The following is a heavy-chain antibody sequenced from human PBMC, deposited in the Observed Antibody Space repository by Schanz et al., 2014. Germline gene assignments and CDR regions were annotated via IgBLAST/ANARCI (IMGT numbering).Heavy chain of an antibody. D-gene: IGHD6-6*01. CDR1: GYTFTTYY. CDR3: GRGFSRSYIDF. V-gene: IGHV1-46*03. Sequence: QVQLVQSGAEVKKPGASMKVSCKASGYTFTTYYVLWVRQAPGQGLEWMGIINPSGGSTRYGQKFQGRITVTTDTSTSTVYLELSSLRSDDTAVYYCGRGFSRSYIDFWGQGTLITVSS. J-gene: IGHJ4*02. CDR2: INPSGGST.